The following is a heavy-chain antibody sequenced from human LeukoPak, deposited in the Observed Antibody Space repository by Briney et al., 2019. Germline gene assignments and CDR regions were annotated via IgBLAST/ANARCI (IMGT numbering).Heavy chain of an antibody. CDR1: GFTFSSYG. V-gene: IGHV3-30*18. CDR2: ISYDGSNK. CDR3: AKDREDGSIMVRGPSDL. D-gene: IGHD3-10*01. J-gene: IGHJ5*02. Sequence: GGSLRLSCAASGFTFSSYGMHWVRQAPGKGLEWVAVISYDGSNKYYADSVKGRFTISRDNSKNTLYLQMNSLRAEDTAVYYCAKDREDGSIMVRGPSDLWGQGTLVTVSS.